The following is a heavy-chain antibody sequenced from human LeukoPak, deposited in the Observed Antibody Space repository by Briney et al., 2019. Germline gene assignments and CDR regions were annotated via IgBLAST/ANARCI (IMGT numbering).Heavy chain of an antibody. V-gene: IGHV4-34*01. CDR1: IDSFSNYH. CDR2: VNESGGT. CDR3: ARAGFGELLSPLEYYFDY. D-gene: IGHD3-10*01. J-gene: IGHJ4*02. Sequence: PSETLSLTCAVYIDSFSNYHWNWIRQTPAKGMEWIGEVNESGGTNISPSLRSRVILSVDTSKNQFSLKLSSVTAADTAVYYCARAGFGELLSPLEYYFDYWGQGTLVTVSS.